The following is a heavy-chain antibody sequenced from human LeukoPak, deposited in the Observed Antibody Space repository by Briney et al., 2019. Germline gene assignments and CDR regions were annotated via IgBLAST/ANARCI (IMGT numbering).Heavy chain of an antibody. CDR3: ASADSGYDPIFDY. D-gene: IGHD5-12*01. J-gene: IGHJ4*02. CDR1: GFTVSSNY. V-gene: IGHV3-53*01. Sequence: GGSLRLSCAASGFTVSSNYMSWVRQAPGKGLEWVSVIYSGGSTYYADSVKGRFTISRDNSKNTLYLQMNSLRAEDTAVYYCASADSGYDPIFDYWGQGTLVTVSS. CDR2: IYSGGST.